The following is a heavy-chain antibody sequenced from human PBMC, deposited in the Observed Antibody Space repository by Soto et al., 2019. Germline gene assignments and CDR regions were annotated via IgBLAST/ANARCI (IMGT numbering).Heavy chain of an antibody. J-gene: IGHJ4*02. CDR1: GGSVSSGSYY. Sequence: PSETLSLTCTVSGGSVSSGSYYWSWIRQPPGKGLEWIGYIYYSGSTNYNPSLKSRVTISVDTSKNQFSLKLSSVTAADTAVYYCARVVPAAILFDYWGQGTLVTVYS. V-gene: IGHV4-61*01. CDR3: ARVVPAAILFDY. CDR2: IYYSGST. D-gene: IGHD2-2*01.